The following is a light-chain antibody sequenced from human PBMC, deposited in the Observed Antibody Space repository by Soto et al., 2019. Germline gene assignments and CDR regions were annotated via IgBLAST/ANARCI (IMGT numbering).Light chain of an antibody. CDR1: QSVRSN. CDR2: GAS. CDR3: HQRQYWPPIT. Sequence: EIVMTQSPATLSVSPGERATLPCRASQSVRSNFAWYQQNPGQPPRLLIYGASTRATGIPARFSGSGSGTDFTLTISSLEPEDLAVYYCHQRQYWPPITVGQGTRLEIK. J-gene: IGKJ5*01. V-gene: IGKV3D-15*01.